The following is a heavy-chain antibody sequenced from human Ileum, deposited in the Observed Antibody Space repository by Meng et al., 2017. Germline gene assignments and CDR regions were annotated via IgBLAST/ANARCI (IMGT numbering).Heavy chain of an antibody. J-gene: IGHJ4*02. CDR2: IHHSGST. D-gene: IGHD2-21*01. CDR1: GGSISFGYW. Sequence: QVRGRGWGPGLVKPAVPLSLLCAVSGGSISFGYWWSWVRQPPGQWLEWIGEIHHSGSTNYNPSLKSRVTLSVDNSNNQFALSLTSVTAADTAVYYCARNGDYSADHWGQGILVTVSS. V-gene: IGHV4-4*02. CDR3: ARNGDYSADH.